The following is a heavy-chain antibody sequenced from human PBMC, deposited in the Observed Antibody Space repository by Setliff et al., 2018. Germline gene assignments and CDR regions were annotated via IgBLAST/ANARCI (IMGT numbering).Heavy chain of an antibody. V-gene: IGHV4-61*09. D-gene: IGHD3-22*01. J-gene: IGHJ2*01. CDR3: ARGGYYDSSGTYWYFDL. CDR1: GGSISSGSYY. CDR2: IYRSGST. Sequence: SETLSLTCTVSGGSISSGSYYWSWIRQPAGKGLEWIGHIYRSGSTNYNPSLKSRVTISVDTSKNQFSLKLSSVTAADTAVYYCARGGYYDSSGTYWYFDLWGRGTLVTVSS.